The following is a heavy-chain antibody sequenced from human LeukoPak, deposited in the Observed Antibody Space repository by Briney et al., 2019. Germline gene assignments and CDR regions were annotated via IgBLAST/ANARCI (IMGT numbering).Heavy chain of an antibody. V-gene: IGHV1-46*01. CDR3: ARDPGLLGNYYYMDV. CDR2: INPGGGST. J-gene: IGHJ6*03. CDR1: GYTFTSYY. Sequence: ASVKVSCKASGYTFTSYYMHWVRQAPGQGLEWMGIINPGGGSTSYAQKFQGRVTMTRDMSTSTVYMELSSLRSEDTAVYYCARDPGLLGNYYYMDVWGKGTTVTVSS. D-gene: IGHD7-27*01.